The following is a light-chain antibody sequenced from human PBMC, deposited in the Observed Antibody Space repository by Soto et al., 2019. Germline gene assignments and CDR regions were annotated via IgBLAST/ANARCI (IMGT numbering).Light chain of an antibody. CDR1: QNVVNN. Sequence: VMTQSPGNLSVSPGERVTLFCRASQNVVNNIAWYQVKPAQPPRLLIYASSTRATGIPATFSGSGSETLFSLTISSLQSEDSAVYYCQQYYHRGLSFGGGTKVEI. V-gene: IGKV3D-15*01. CDR2: ASS. J-gene: IGKJ4*01. CDR3: QQYYHRGLS.